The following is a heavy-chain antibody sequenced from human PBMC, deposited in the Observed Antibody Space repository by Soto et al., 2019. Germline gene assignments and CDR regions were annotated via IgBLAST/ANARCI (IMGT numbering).Heavy chain of an antibody. Sequence: SETLSLTCTVSGGSISSGGYYRSWIRQHPGKGLEWIGYIYYSGSTYYNPSLKSRVTISVDTSKNQFSLKLSSVTAADTAVYYCARDYGSGDYYYGMDVWGQGTTVTVS. CDR1: GGSISSGGYY. D-gene: IGHD3-10*01. CDR3: ARDYGSGDYYYGMDV. V-gene: IGHV4-31*03. CDR2: IYYSGST. J-gene: IGHJ6*02.